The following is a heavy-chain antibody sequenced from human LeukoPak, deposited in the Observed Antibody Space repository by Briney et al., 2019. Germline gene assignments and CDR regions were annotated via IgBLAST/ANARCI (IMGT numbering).Heavy chain of an antibody. CDR1: GYSISSGYY. CDR3: ARDLGYCSRTSCRNWFDP. V-gene: IGHV4-38-2*02. Sequence: SETLSLTCTVSGYSISSGYYWGWIRQPPGKGLEWIGSIYHSGSTYYNPSLKSRVTISVDTSKNQFSLKLSSVTAADTAAYYCARDLGYCSRTSCRNWFDPWGQGTLVTVSS. D-gene: IGHD2-2*01. CDR2: IYHSGST. J-gene: IGHJ5*02.